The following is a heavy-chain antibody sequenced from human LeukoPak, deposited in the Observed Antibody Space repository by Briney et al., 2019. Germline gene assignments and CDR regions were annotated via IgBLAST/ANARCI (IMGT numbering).Heavy chain of an antibody. CDR3: ARSEHSSSSFDY. CDR2: ISRSSTHI. V-gene: IGHV3-21*01. Sequence: PGGSLRLSCAASGFILSSYSMIWVRQAPGKGLEWVSYISRSSTHIYYADSVKGRFTISRDNARNSLYLQMTSLRAEDTAIYYCARSEHSSSSFDYWGQGTLVTVSS. CDR1: GFILSSYS. J-gene: IGHJ4*02. D-gene: IGHD6-6*01.